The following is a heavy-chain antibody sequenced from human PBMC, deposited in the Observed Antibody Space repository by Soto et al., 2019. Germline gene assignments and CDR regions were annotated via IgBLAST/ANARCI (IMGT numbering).Heavy chain of an antibody. D-gene: IGHD6-19*01. Sequence: ASVNVSCKASGYTFTSYGISWVRQAPGQGLEWMGWISAHNGDTNFAQKLQGRVSMTTDTSTNTAYMELRSLTSDDTAVYYCAKSLSPSIAVAGVDYWGQGTLVTVSS. CDR1: GYTFTSYG. V-gene: IGHV1-18*01. CDR2: ISAHNGDT. J-gene: IGHJ4*02. CDR3: AKSLSPSIAVAGVDY.